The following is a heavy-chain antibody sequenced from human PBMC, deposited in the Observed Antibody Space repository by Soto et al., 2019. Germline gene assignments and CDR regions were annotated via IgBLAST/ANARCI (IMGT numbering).Heavy chain of an antibody. CDR1: GFTFSDYA. J-gene: IGHJ4*02. D-gene: IGHD3-22*01. V-gene: IGHV3-73*01. CDR3: SRQMISPNNY. Sequence: EVQLVESGGGLVQPGGSLILSCAASGFTFSDYAMHWVRQASGKGLEWVGRIRGKANNYATAYAASVKGRFTISRDDSKNTAYLQMNSLKTEDTAVYYCSRQMISPNNYWCQGTLVTVSS. CDR2: IRGKANNYAT.